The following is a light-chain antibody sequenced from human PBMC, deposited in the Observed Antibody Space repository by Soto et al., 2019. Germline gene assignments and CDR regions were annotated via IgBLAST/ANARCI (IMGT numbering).Light chain of an antibody. J-gene: IGKJ1*01. CDR3: HQYNNWPPWT. V-gene: IGKV3-15*01. CDR2: GAS. CDR1: QSVSSN. Sequence: EVVMTQSPTTLSVSPGERATLSCRASQSVSSNLAWYQQKPGQAPRLLIYGASTRATGIPARFSGSGSGTEFTLTITSLPSEDFALYYCHQYNNWPPWTFGQGTKVEIK.